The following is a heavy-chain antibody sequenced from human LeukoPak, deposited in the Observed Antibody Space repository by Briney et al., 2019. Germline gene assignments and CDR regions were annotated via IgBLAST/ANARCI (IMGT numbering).Heavy chain of an antibody. D-gene: IGHD3-22*01. CDR3: ARGPNSYDSSPLDY. J-gene: IGHJ4*02. CDR1: GFTFSSYS. V-gene: IGHV3-21*01. Sequence: GGSLRLSCAASGFTFSSYSMNWVRQAPGKGLEWVSSISSSSSYIYYADSVKGRFTISRDNAKNSLYLQMNSLRAEDTAVYYCARGPNSYDSSPLDYWGQGTLVTVSS. CDR2: ISSSSSYI.